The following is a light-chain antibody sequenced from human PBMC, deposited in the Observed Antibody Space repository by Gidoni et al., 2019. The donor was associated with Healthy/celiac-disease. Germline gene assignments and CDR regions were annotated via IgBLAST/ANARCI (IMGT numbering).Light chain of an antibody. J-gene: IGLJ2*01. CDR3: QVWDSSSDHPV. CDR1: NIGSKS. CDR2: DDS. V-gene: IGLV3-21*02. Sequence: SYVLTQPPSVSVAPGQTARITCRGNNIGSKSVHWYQQKPGQAPVLVVYDDSDRPSGIPELCSGSNSGNTATLTISRVEAGDEADYYCQVWDSSSDHPVFGGGTKLTVL.